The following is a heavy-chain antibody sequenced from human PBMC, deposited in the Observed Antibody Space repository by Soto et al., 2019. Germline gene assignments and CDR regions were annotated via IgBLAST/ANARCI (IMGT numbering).Heavy chain of an antibody. V-gene: IGHV3-7*01. J-gene: IGHJ4*02. D-gene: IGHD3-16*01. CDR1: EFMSSAYL. Sequence: GRSLRLSCAASEFMSSAYLMSSVRQARGYGLECVANINQDVSEKYYPDSVKGRFAISRENTWNLLSLQMNSLRAEDTAVYYCARGVGGLLVSGFDYVDQGTLDTAST. CDR2: INQDVSEK. CDR3: ARGVGGLLVSGFDY.